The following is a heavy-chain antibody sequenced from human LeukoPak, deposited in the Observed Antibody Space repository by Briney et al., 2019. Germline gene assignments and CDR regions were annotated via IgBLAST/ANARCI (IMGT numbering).Heavy chain of an antibody. V-gene: IGHV3-21*01. J-gene: IGHJ4*02. CDR1: GFTVSSNS. CDR2: ISSSSSYI. Sequence: GGSLRLSCTVSGFTVSSNSMSWVRQAPGKGLEWVSSISSSSSYIYYADSVKGRFTISRDNSKNTLYLQMNSLRAEDTAVYYCARGGSGNWNAPFDYWGQGILLTVSS. CDR3: ARGGSGNWNAPFDY. D-gene: IGHD1-1*01.